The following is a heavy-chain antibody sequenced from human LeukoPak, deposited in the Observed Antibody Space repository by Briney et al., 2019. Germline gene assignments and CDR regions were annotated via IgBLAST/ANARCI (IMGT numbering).Heavy chain of an antibody. CDR2: ISAYNGNT. Sequence: ASVKVSCKASGYTFTSYGISWVRQAPGQGLEWMGWISAYNGNTNYAQKLQGRVTMTTDTSTSTAYMELRSLRSDDTAVYYCARDPHTLYDSSGFDYWGQGTLATVSS. CDR1: GYTFTSYG. V-gene: IGHV1-18*01. D-gene: IGHD3-22*01. J-gene: IGHJ4*02. CDR3: ARDPHTLYDSSGFDY.